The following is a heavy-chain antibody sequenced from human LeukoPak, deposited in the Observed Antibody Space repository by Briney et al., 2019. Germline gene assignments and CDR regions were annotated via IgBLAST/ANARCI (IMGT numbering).Heavy chain of an antibody. V-gene: IGHV5-51*01. J-gene: IGHJ4*02. CDR1: GYSFTSYW. CDR2: IYPGDSDT. CDR3: ARPFFYGSGSHYLNYFDY. Sequence: GESLKIPCKGSGYSFTSYWIGWVRQMPGKGLEWMGIIYPGDSDTRYSPSFQGQVTISADKSISTAYLQWSSLKASDTAMYYCARPFFYGSGSHYLNYFDYWGQGTLVTVSS. D-gene: IGHD3-10*01.